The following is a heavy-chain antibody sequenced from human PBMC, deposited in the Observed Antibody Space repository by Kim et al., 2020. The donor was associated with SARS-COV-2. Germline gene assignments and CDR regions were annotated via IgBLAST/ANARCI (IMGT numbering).Heavy chain of an antibody. CDR1: GFTFNTYT. D-gene: IGHD3-10*01. CDR2: MSRSGGSA. CDR3: AKRHKTYYGLGSYHHDY. Sequence: GGSLRLSCAASGFTFNTYTMSWVRQAPGRGLVWVSSMSRSGGSAYYADSVKGRFTISRDNSKNTLFLQMDSLRAEDTAVYYCAKRHKTYYGLGSYHHDYWGQGTLVTVSS. V-gene: IGHV3-23*01. J-gene: IGHJ4*02.